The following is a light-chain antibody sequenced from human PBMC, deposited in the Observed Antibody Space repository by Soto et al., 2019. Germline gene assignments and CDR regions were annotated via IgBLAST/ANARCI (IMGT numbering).Light chain of an antibody. Sequence: QSFLTQPASVSGSPGQSITISCTGTSSDVGSYHYVSWFQQHPGKAPKLIIFEVSDRPSGVSTRFSGSKSGDTASLTISGLQADDEADYYCSSYTSGRDVYVFGGGTKVTVL. CDR1: SSDVGSYHY. V-gene: IGLV2-14*01. CDR3: SSYTSGRDVYV. CDR2: EVS. J-gene: IGLJ1*01.